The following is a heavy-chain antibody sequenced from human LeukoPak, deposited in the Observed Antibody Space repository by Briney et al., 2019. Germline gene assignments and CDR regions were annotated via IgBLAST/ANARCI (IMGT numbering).Heavy chain of an antibody. CDR3: AKDISSGWPRDY. CDR2: ISYDGSNK. V-gene: IGHV3-30*18. J-gene: IGHJ4*02. Sequence: PGRSLRLSCAASGFTFSSYGMHWVRQAPGKGLEWVAVISYDGSNKYYADSVKGRFTISRDNSKNTLYLQMNSLRAEDTAVYYCAKDISSGWPRDYWGQGTLVTVSS. CDR1: GFTFSSYG. D-gene: IGHD6-19*01.